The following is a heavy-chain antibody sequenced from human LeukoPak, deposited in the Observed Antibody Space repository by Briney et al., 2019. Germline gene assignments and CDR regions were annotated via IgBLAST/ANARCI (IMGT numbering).Heavy chain of an antibody. J-gene: IGHJ6*03. D-gene: IGHD3-10*01. CDR2: IIPIFGTA. Sequence: GASVKVSCKASGYTFNSYYIHWVRQAPGQGLEWMGGIIPIFGTANYAQKFQGRVTITADESTSTAYMELSSLRSEDTAVYYCAIAQQYGSGSYYNYYYYMDVWGKGTTVTISS. V-gene: IGHV1-69*13. CDR1: GYTFNSYY. CDR3: AIAQQYGSGSYYNYYYYMDV.